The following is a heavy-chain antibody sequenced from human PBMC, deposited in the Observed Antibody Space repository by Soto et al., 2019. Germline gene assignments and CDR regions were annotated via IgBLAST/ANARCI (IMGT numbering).Heavy chain of an antibody. J-gene: IGHJ4*02. V-gene: IGHV3-23*01. CDR1: GFTISSNA. D-gene: IGHD1-1*01. CDR3: AKDKPGTTSFDY. CDR2: ISDRGATT. Sequence: VGSLRLSCAASGFTISSNARYWVRQAPGKGLEWVSAISDRGATTHYADSVKGRFTISRDTSKNTLYLQLNTLRADDTAVYYCAKDKPGTTSFDYWGQGTLVTVSS.